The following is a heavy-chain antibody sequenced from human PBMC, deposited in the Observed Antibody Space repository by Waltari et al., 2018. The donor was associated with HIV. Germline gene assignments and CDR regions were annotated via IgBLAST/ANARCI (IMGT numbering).Heavy chain of an antibody. J-gene: IGHJ3*02. D-gene: IGHD3-16*02. CDR3: ASGYDYVWGSYRPDAFDI. V-gene: IGHV4-34*01. Sequence: QVQLQQWGAGLLKPSETLSLTCAVYGGSFSGYYWSWIRQPPGKGLEWIGEINHSGSTNYTPSLKSRVTISVDTSKNQFSLKLSSVTAADTAVYYCASGYDYVWGSYRPDAFDIWGQGTMVTVSS. CDR1: GGSFSGYY. CDR2: INHSGST.